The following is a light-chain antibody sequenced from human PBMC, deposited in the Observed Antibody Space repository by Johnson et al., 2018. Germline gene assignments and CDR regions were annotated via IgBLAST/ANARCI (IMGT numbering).Light chain of an antibody. CDR2: ENN. CDR3: GTWDSSLSAGNV. CDR1: SSNIGNNY. V-gene: IGLV1-51*02. Sequence: QSVLTQPPSVSAAPGQKVTISCSGSSSNIGNNYVSWYQQLPGTAPKLLIYENNKRPSGIPDRFSGSKSGTSATLGITGLQTGDEADYYCGTWDSSLSAGNVFGTGHKATVL. J-gene: IGLJ1*01.